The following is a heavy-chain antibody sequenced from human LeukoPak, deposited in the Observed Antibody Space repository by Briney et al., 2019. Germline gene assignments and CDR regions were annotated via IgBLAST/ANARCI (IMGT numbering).Heavy chain of an antibody. CDR2: ISAYNGNT. CDR3: ARVLSGFYCGGDCHHYFDY. Sequence: VASVKVSCKASGYTFTSYGISWVRQAPGQGLEWMGWISAYNGNTNYAQKLQGRVTMTTDTSTSTAYMGLRSLRSDDTAVYYCARVLSGFYCGGDCHHYFDYWGQGTLVTVSS. D-gene: IGHD2-21*02. V-gene: IGHV1-18*01. J-gene: IGHJ4*02. CDR1: GYTFTSYG.